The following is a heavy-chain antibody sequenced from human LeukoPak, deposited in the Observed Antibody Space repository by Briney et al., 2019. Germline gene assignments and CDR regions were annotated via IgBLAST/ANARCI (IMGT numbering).Heavy chain of an antibody. Sequence: PGGSLRLSCAASGFTFSSYGMHWVRQAPGKGLEWVAVISYDGSNKYYADSVKGRFTISRDNSKNTLYLQMNSLRAEDTAVYYCAREDHSVAAPYYYYGMDVWGQGTTVTVSS. CDR1: GFTFSSYG. CDR2: ISYDGSNK. D-gene: IGHD6-19*01. CDR3: AREDHSVAAPYYYYGMDV. V-gene: IGHV3-30*03. J-gene: IGHJ6*02.